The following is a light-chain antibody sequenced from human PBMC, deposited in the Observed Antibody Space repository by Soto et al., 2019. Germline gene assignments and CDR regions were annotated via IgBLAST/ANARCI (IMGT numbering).Light chain of an antibody. CDR1: QSVSNY. CDR3: QHYNSYSEA. CDR2: DAS. J-gene: IGKJ1*01. Sequence: DIQMTQSPSSLSASVGDRVTITCRASQSVSNYLHWYQQKPGKAPNLLIYDASSLESGVPSRFSGSGSGTEFTLTISSLQPDDFATYYCQHYNSYSEAFGQGTKVDNK. V-gene: IGKV1-5*01.